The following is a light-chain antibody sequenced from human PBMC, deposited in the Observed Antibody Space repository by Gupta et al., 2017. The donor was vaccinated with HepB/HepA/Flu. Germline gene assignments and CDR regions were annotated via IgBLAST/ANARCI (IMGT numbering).Light chain of an antibody. CDR3: SSYTTSSTWV. CDR2: DVN. Sequence: QSALTQPASVSGSPGPSITISCTATSSDVGGYNFVSWFQQYPGKAPKLIIYDVNNRPSGVSYRFSGSKSGNTASLTISGLQAEDEADYYCSSYTTSSTWVFGGGTMLTVL. V-gene: IGLV2-14*01. CDR1: SSDVGGYNF. J-gene: IGLJ3*02.